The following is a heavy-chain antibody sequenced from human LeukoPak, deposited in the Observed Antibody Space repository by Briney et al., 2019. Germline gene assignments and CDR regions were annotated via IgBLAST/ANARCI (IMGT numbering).Heavy chain of an antibody. D-gene: IGHD3-16*01. Sequence: GGSMRLSCAASGFTFTSYSMNWVRQAPGKGLQWVSSISSSSRYIYYADSVKGRFTISRDNAKNSLYLQMNSLRAEDTAVYYCARAAGIQGESIIDYCGQGTLVTVSS. V-gene: IGHV3-21*03. CDR2: ISSSSRYI. CDR1: GFTFTSYS. J-gene: IGHJ4*02. CDR3: ARAAGIQGESIIDY.